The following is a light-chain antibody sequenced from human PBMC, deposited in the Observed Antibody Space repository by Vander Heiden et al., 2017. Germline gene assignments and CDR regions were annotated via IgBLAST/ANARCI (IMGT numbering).Light chain of an antibody. J-gene: IGKJ1*01. CDR2: WAS. CDR1: QSVLYSSNNNNY. CDR3: QQYYITPRT. V-gene: IGKV4-1*01. Sequence: IVMTQSPDSLAVSLGERATINCKSSQSVLYSSNNNNYLAWYQQKPGQPPKLLIYWASTRKSGVPDRFSGSGSGTDFTLTISSLRAEDVAVYYCQQYYITPRTFGQGTKVEIK.